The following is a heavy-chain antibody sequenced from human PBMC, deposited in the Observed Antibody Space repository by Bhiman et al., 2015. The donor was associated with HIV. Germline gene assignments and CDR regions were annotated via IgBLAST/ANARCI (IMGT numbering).Heavy chain of an antibody. CDR3: ARDETQRRYALTAFDI. J-gene: IGHJ3*02. Sequence: VQLVESGGGVVQPGRSLRLSCEASGFTFSSYGMHWVRQAPGKGLEWVANIKQDGSEKYYVDSVKGRFTISRDNAKNSVYLQMNSLRAEDTALYYCARDETQRRYALTAFDIWGQGTMVTVSS. V-gene: IGHV3-7*03. D-gene: IGHD6-25*01. CDR1: GFTFSSYG. CDR2: IKQDGSEK.